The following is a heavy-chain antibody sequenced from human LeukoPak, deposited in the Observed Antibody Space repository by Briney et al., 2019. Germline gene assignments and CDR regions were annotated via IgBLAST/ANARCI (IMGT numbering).Heavy chain of an antibody. Sequence: EASVKVSCKASGDTFTSDGISWVRQAPEQGLEWMGWISAYNGNTNYAQKLQGRVTMTTDTSTSTAYMELRSLRSDDPAVYYCARVDRYYYMDVWGKGTTVTVSS. V-gene: IGHV1-18*01. CDR3: ARVDRYYYMDV. CDR2: ISAYNGNT. D-gene: IGHD3-22*01. J-gene: IGHJ6*03. CDR1: GDTFTSDG.